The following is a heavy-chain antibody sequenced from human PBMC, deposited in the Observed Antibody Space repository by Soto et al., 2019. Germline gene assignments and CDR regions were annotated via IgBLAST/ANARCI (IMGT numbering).Heavy chain of an antibody. Sequence: VQLLESGGGLVQPGGSLRLSCAASRFTFSSYAMSWVRQAPGKGLEWVSTISGSGGSTYYADSVKGRFTISRDNSKSTLYLQMNSLRAEDTAVYYCAKSGLLPLSPRFEFWGQGTLVTVSS. CDR2: ISGSGGST. CDR3: AKSGLLPLSPRFEF. CDR1: RFTFSSYA. J-gene: IGHJ4*02. V-gene: IGHV3-23*01. D-gene: IGHD3-10*01.